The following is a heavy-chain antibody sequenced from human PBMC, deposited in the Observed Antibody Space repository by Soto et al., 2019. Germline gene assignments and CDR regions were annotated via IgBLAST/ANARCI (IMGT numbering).Heavy chain of an antibody. V-gene: IGHV3-23*01. J-gene: IGHJ6*03. Sequence: GGSLRLSCAASGFTFSSYAMSWVRQAPGKGLEWVSAISGSGGSTYYADSVKGQFTISRDNSKNTLYLQMNSLRAEDTAVYYCAKAAGYCTNGVCYGYYYYYMDVWGKGTTVTVSS. CDR2: ISGSGGST. CDR3: AKAAGYCTNGVCYGYYYYYMDV. CDR1: GFTFSSYA. D-gene: IGHD2-8*01.